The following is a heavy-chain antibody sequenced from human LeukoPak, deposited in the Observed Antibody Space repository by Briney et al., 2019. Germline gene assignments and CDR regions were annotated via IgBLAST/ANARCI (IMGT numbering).Heavy chain of an antibody. V-gene: IGHV1-69*05. J-gene: IGHJ6*03. CDR1: GGTFSSYA. Sequence: AAPVKLSCEASGGTFSSYAISWVRQAPGKGLEWMGRIIPILGTTNYAQKFQGRVTITTDESTNTAYMELSSLRSEDTAVYYCARGPRSHYYYYYMDVWGKGTTVTVSS. CDR2: IIPILGTT. CDR3: ARGPRSHYYYYYMDV.